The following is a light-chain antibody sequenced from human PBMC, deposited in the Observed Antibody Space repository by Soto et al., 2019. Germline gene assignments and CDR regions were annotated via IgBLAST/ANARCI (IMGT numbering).Light chain of an antibody. CDR1: SSNIGNNA. CDR2: YDD. V-gene: IGLV1-36*01. Sequence: QSALTQPPSVSEAPRQRVTISCSGSSSNIGNNAVNWYQQLPGQAPKIVIYYDDLLTSGLSDRFSGSKSGISASLAISDLQSDDEADYYCATWDDSLNAYVVGPGTKVTVL. CDR3: ATWDDSLNAYV. J-gene: IGLJ1*01.